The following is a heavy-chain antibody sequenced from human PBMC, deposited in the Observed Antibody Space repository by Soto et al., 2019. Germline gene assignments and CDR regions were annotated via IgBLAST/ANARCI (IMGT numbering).Heavy chain of an antibody. J-gene: IGHJ4*02. CDR1: GGSFTSNNW. V-gene: IGHV4-4*02. Sequence: SETLSLTFAVSGGSFTSNNWWTWVRQPPGQGLEWIGEIYRTGSTNYNPSLKSRVTISLDKSENQFSLKVTSLTAADTAVYYCASRDPGTSVDYWGQGTLVTVSS. CDR2: IYRTGST. D-gene: IGHD1-7*01. CDR3: ASRDPGTSVDY.